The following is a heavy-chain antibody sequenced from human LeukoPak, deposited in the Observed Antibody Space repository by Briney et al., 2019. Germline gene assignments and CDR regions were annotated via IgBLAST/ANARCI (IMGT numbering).Heavy chain of an antibody. J-gene: IGHJ4*02. Sequence: PSETLSLTCTVSGDSIDSSTYYWGWLRQPPGKGLEWIGSIYYSGGTYSNPSLKSRVTISIDTSKNQFSLKLSSVTAADTAIYYCARLGFTMILVATTWGQGTLVTVSS. V-gene: IGHV4-39*01. CDR2: IYYSGGT. CDR1: GDSIDSSTYY. D-gene: IGHD3-22*01. CDR3: ARLGFTMILVATT.